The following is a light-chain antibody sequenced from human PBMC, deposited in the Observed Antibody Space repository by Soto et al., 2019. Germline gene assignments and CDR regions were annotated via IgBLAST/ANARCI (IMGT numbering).Light chain of an antibody. V-gene: IGKV1-39*01. CDR2: AAS. J-gene: IGKJ1*01. CDR1: QGISTY. Sequence: DILMNQSPSSLSASVGDRVTITCRASQGISTYLNWYQQKPGKAPNLLIYAASSWQSGVPSGFGGSGSGTYFTLTISRLQPEDFATYYCQHSYRLRTFGQGNKVEIK. CDR3: QHSYRLRT.